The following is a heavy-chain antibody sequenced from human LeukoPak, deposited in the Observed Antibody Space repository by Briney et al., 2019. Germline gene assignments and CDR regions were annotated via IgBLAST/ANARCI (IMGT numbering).Heavy chain of an antibody. D-gene: IGHD3-10*01. Sequence: SETLSLTCTVSGGSISSSSYYWGWIRQPPGKGLEWIGSIYYSGSTYYNPSLKSRVTISVDTSKNQFSLKLSSVTAADTAVYYCARSITMVRGWSTVAHYFDYWGQGTLVTVSS. CDR2: IYYSGST. CDR1: GGSISSSSYY. V-gene: IGHV4-39*07. J-gene: IGHJ4*02. CDR3: ARSITMVRGWSTVAHYFDY.